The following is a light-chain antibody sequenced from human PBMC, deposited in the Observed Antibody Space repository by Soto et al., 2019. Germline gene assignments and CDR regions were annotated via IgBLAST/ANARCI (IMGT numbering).Light chain of an antibody. J-gene: IGKJ4*01. V-gene: IGKV1D-12*01. CDR3: QQANSFPPT. CDR2: AAS. CDR1: QGVSTW. Sequence: DIQMTQSPSSVSASVGDRVTITCRASQGVSTWLAWYQQKPGKAPQLLISAASNLQSGVPSRFSGSESGTDFTLTINSLQPEDFATYYCQQANSFPPTFGGGTKVEIK.